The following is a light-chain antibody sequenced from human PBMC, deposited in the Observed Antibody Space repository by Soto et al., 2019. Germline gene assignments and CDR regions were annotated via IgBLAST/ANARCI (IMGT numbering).Light chain of an antibody. Sequence: EIVLTQSPATLSLSPGEIATLSCRASQSVGIYLAWYQQKRGQAPRLLIYDTSNRATGIPGRFTGSGSGTDFSLTISSLEPEDFAVYYCQQRATWPLTFGGGTKVEIK. CDR3: QQRATWPLT. CDR2: DTS. J-gene: IGKJ4*01. CDR1: QSVGIY. V-gene: IGKV3-11*01.